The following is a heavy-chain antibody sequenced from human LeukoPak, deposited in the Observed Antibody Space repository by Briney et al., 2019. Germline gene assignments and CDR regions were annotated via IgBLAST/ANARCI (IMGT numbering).Heavy chain of an antibody. V-gene: IGHV4-59*06. CDR2: IYYSGST. CDR3: AREFICSGGSCYSGYMDV. D-gene: IGHD2-15*01. J-gene: IGHJ6*03. CDR1: GGSISSYY. Sequence: SETLSLTCTVSGGSISSYYWSWIRQPAGKGLEWIGYIYYSGSTYYNPSLKSRVTISVDTSKNQFSLKLSSVTAADTAVYYCAREFICSGGSCYSGYMDVWGKGTTVTVSS.